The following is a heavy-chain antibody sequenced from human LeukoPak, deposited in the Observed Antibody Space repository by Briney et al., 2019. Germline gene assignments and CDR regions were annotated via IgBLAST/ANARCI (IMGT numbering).Heavy chain of an antibody. CDR3: ARHDYYDYVWGSYRPPPYFDY. V-gene: IGHV4-59*01. D-gene: IGHD3-16*02. Sequence: PSETLSLTCTVSGGSIGGNYWGWIRQPPGKGLDWIGYIYYVGGTNYKSSLKSRLTISVDTSKNQFSLRLTSVTAADTAVYYCARHDYYDYVWGSYRPPPYFDYWGQGTLVTVSS. CDR2: IYYVGGT. CDR1: GGSIGGNY. J-gene: IGHJ4*02.